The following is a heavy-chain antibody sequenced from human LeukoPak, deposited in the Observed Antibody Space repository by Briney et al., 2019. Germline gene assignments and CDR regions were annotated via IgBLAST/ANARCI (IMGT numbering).Heavy chain of an antibody. CDR1: GGSISNY. J-gene: IGHJ4*02. V-gene: IGHV4-59*01. D-gene: IGHD3-22*01. Sequence: PSETLSLSCTVSGGSISNYWSWIRQPPGKGLEWIGYIYYSGSANYNPSLKSRVTISGDTSKNQFSLKLTSMTAADTAVYYCARLRWYDSSGYTYYFDYWGQGTLVTVSS. CDR2: IYYSGSA. CDR3: ARLRWYDSSGYTYYFDY.